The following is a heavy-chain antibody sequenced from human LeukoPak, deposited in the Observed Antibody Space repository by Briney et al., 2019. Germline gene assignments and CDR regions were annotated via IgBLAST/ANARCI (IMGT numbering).Heavy chain of an antibody. CDR3: AREFEPDYFDY. CDR1: GFTFSSYT. J-gene: IGHJ4*02. D-gene: IGHD1-14*01. CDR2: ISSSGLYI. Sequence: GGSLRLSCTVSGFTFSSYTMHWVRQAPGKGLKWVSSISSSGLYIYFADSLKGRFTISRDNAKNSLYLQVSSLRAEDTAVYYCAREFEPDYFDYWGQGTLVTVSS. V-gene: IGHV3-21*01.